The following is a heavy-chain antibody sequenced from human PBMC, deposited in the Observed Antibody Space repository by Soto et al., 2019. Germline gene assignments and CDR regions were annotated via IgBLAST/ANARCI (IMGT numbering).Heavy chain of an antibody. V-gene: IGHV4-34*01. D-gene: IGHD6-13*01. CDR3: ARIYSSSWYGSKYHFDY. J-gene: IGHJ4*02. CDR1: GGSFSGYY. CDR2: INHSGST. Sequence: SETLSLTCAVYGGSFSGYYWSWIRQPPGKGLEWIGEINHSGSTNYNPSLKSRVTISVDTSKNQFSLKLSSVTAADTAVDYCARIYSSSWYGSKYHFDYWGQGTLVTVSS.